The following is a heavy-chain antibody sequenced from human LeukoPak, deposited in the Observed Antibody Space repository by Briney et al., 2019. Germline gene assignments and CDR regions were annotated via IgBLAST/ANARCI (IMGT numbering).Heavy chain of an antibody. V-gene: IGHV1-46*01. D-gene: IGHD3-22*01. CDR1: GYTFTSYY. J-gene: IGHJ6*02. Sequence: GAPVKVSCKASGYTFTSYYIHWVRQAPGQGLEWMGIINPSGGSTSFAQKFQGRVTMTRDTSTSTVYMELSSLRSEDTAVYYCASEYYDSSGYYYFPNYYGMDVWGQGTTVTVSS. CDR3: ASEYYDSSGYYYFPNYYGMDV. CDR2: INPSGGST.